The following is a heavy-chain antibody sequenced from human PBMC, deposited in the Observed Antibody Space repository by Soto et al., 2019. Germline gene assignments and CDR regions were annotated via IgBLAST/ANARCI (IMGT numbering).Heavy chain of an antibody. D-gene: IGHD4-17*01. Sequence: EVQLVESGGGLVQPGGSLRLSCAASGFTFSSCWMHWVRQAPGKGLVWVSRINSDGSSTTYADSVKGRFTISRDNAKNTLYLQMNSLRAEDTAVYYCAKCYGGNTPFDSWGQGTLVTVSS. J-gene: IGHJ4*02. CDR1: GFTFSSCW. V-gene: IGHV3-74*01. CDR3: AKCYGGNTPFDS. CDR2: INSDGSST.